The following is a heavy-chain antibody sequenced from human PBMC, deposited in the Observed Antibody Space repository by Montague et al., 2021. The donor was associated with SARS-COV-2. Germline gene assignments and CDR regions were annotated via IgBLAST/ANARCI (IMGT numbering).Heavy chain of an antibody. Sequence: SETLSLTCAVSGGSLSTPHYWSWVRQPPGKGLEWIGEVHHSGNANYNASFNGRATISVDKSKNQFSLTLTSVTAADTAVYYCARDPSRQLLLYPVGDYYYGMDVWGQGTTVTVSS. CDR1: GGSLSTPHY. CDR3: ARDPSRQLLLYPVGDYYYGMDV. CDR2: VHHSGNA. D-gene: IGHD2-2*02. V-gene: IGHV4-4*02. J-gene: IGHJ6*02.